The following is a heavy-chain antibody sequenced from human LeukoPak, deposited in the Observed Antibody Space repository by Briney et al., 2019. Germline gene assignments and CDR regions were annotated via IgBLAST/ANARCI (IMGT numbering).Heavy chain of an antibody. D-gene: IGHD3-22*01. Sequence: GSLRLSCAASGFTVSSNYMSWVRQAPGKGLEWIGRIYTSGSTNYNPSLKSRVTMSVDTSKNQFSLKLSSATAADTAVYYCAREMGGYYDSSGYRLWGQGTLVTVSS. V-gene: IGHV4-4*07. CDR1: GFTVSSNY. CDR3: AREMGGYYDSSGYRL. J-gene: IGHJ4*02. CDR2: IYTSGST.